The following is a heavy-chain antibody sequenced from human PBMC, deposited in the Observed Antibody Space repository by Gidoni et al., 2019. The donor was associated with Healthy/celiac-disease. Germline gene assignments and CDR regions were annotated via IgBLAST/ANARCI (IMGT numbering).Heavy chain of an antibody. CDR3: AREVSQTGKTPCLDY. V-gene: IGHV3-30-3*01. Sequence: QVQLVESGGGVVQPGRSLLLSCAAPGFTFSSYAMHWVRQAPGKGLEWVAVISYDGSNKYYADSVKGRFTISRDNSKNTLYLQMNSLRAEDTAVYYCAREVSQTGKTPCLDYWGQGTLVTVSS. CDR2: ISYDGSNK. D-gene: IGHD1-1*01. J-gene: IGHJ4*02. CDR1: GFTFSSYA.